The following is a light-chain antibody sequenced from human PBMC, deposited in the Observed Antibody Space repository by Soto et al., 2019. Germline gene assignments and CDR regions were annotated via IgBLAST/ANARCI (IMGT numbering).Light chain of an antibody. Sequence: DIQMTQSPSSLSASVGARVTITGRASQSIFSFLSWYQQRPGKAPKRLIYDASSLQSGVPSRFSGSESGTEFTLTISSLQPEDCATDDGLQHNSYPWTVGQGTKVDIK. CDR3: LQHNSYPWT. V-gene: IGKV1-17*01. CDR1: QSIFSF. CDR2: DAS. J-gene: IGKJ1*01.